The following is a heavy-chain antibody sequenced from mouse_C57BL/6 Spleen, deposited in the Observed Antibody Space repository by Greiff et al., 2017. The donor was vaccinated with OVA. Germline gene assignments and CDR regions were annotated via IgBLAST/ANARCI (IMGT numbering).Heavy chain of an antibody. D-gene: IGHD1-1*01. Sequence: VPLQQSGTELVKPGASVKISCQASCYAFSSSWLNWVKQRPGKGLEWIGRIYPGDGDTNYNGKFKGKATLTADKSSSTAYMQLSSLTSEDSAVYFCARLGHYYGSSWDFDYWGQGTTLTVSS. CDR2: IYPGDGDT. J-gene: IGHJ2*01. V-gene: IGHV1-82*01. CDR3: ARLGHYYGSSWDFDY. CDR1: CYAFSSSW.